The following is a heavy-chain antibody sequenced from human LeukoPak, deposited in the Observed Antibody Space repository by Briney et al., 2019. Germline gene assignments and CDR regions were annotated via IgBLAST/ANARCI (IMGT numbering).Heavy chain of an antibody. CDR1: GFTFDDYA. J-gene: IGHJ4*02. V-gene: IGHV3-9*01. Sequence: PGRSLRLSCAASGFTFDDYAMRWVRQAPGKGLEWVSGINWNSGSIGYADSVKGRFTISRDNAKNSLYLQMNSLRAEDTALYYCAKDRGWELKGGVYWGQGTLVTVSS. D-gene: IGHD1-26*01. CDR2: INWNSGSI. CDR3: AKDRGWELKGGVY.